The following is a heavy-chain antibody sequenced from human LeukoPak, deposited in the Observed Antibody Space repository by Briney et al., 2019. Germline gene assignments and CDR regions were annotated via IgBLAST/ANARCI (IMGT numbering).Heavy chain of an antibody. J-gene: IGHJ4*02. CDR2: ISSSSSYI. CDR3: ARDPLLRGGVFYYFDY. V-gene: IGHV3-21*04. CDR1: GFTFSSYS. D-gene: IGHD1-26*01. Sequence: GGSLRLSCAASGFTFSSYSMNWVRQAPGKGLEWVSSISSSSSYIYYADSVKGRFTISRDNAKNSLYLQMNSLRAEDTALYYCARDPLLRGGVFYYFDYWGQGTLVTVSS.